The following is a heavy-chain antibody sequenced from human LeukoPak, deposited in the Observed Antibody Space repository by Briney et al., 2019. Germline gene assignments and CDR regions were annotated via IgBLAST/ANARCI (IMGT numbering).Heavy chain of an antibody. D-gene: IGHD3/OR15-3a*01. CDR3: AKVLFFDTYDY. Sequence: GGSLRPSCAASRFTFSSYAMSWVRQAPGKGLEWVSAISGSGGSTYYADSVKGRFTISRDNSKNTLYLQMNSLRAEDTAVYYCAKVLFFDTYDYWGQGTLVTVSS. J-gene: IGHJ4*02. V-gene: IGHV3-23*01. CDR2: ISGSGGST. CDR1: RFTFSSYA.